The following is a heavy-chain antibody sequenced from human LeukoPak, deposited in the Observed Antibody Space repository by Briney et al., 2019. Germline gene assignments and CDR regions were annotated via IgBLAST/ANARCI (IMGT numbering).Heavy chain of an antibody. CDR2: ISGLGDSR. Sequence: GFLRLSCAASGFSFNSFAMSWVRRAPGKGLEWVATISGLGDSRDYAESVKGRFSIARDNSKNTLYLQMSSLRPNDTAVYYCAKRFLEWIYGPFDHWGQGSLVIVSS. V-gene: IGHV3-23*01. CDR1: GFSFNSFA. D-gene: IGHD3-3*01. CDR3: AKRFLEWIYGPFDH. J-gene: IGHJ4*02.